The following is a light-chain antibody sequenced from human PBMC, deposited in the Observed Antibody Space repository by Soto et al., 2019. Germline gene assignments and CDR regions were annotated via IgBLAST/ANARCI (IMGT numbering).Light chain of an antibody. CDR2: GAS. CDR1: QSLGGNY. CDR3: QQYGDSPYT. V-gene: IGKV3-20*01. Sequence: EIVLTQSPGTLSLSPGETASLSCRASQSLGGNYLAWYQQKPGQAPRLLIYGASTRATGIPDRFSGRGSGSGFTLTISRLEAEDSAVYYCQQYGDSPYTLGQGTKLEIK. J-gene: IGKJ2*01.